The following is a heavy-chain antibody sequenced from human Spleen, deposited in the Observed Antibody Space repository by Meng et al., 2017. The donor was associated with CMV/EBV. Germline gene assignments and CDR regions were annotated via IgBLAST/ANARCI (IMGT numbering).Heavy chain of an antibody. CDR2: IYSAGNT. CDR3: ARDPSYYFDY. J-gene: IGHJ4*02. CDR1: GFSVETHY. Sequence: GGSLRLSCAASGFSVETHYMSWVRQAPGKGLEWVADIYSAGNTYYADSVKGRFTISRDNSKNTLSLEMNSLGVEDTAVYYCARDPSYYFDYWGQGTLVTVSS. D-gene: IGHD2-2*01. V-gene: IGHV3-66*02.